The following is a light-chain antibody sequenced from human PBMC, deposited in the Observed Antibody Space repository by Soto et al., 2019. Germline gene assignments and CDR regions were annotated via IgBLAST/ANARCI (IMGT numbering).Light chain of an antibody. J-gene: IGLJ3*02. CDR3: KSYDSSLSGSV. CDR2: GNS. V-gene: IGLV1-40*01. CDR1: SSNIGAGYD. Sequence: QSVLTKPPSVSGAPGQRVTISCTGSSSNIGAGYDVHWYQQLPGTAPKLLIYGNSNRPSGVPDRFSGSKSGTSASLAITGLQAEDEADYYCKSYDSSLSGSVFGGGTKLTVL.